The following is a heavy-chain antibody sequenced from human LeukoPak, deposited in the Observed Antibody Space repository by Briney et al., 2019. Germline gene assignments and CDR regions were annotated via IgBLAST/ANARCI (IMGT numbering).Heavy chain of an antibody. J-gene: IGHJ5*02. CDR2: IGADGRST. Sequence: PGGSLRLSCAASGFTFSTYVMTWVRQAPGKGLEWVSAIGADGRSTDYADSVKGRFTISRDISKNTLYLQMNSLRAEDTALYYCTRRVGGTPDHWGLGTLVTVSS. V-gene: IGHV3-23*01. CDR1: GFTFSTYV. D-gene: IGHD1-26*01. CDR3: TRRVGGTPDH.